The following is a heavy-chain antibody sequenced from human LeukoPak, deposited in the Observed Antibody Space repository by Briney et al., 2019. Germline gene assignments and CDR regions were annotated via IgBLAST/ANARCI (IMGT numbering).Heavy chain of an antibody. CDR1: GGTFSSYA. Sequence: SAKVSCKASGGTFSSYAISWVRQAPGQGLEWMGRIIPILGIANYAQKFQGRITITADKSTSTAYMELSSLRSEDTAVYYCARALPTGTLHYWGQGTLVTVSS. CDR2: IIPILGIA. V-gene: IGHV1-69*04. D-gene: IGHD1-1*01. CDR3: ARALPTGTLHY. J-gene: IGHJ4*02.